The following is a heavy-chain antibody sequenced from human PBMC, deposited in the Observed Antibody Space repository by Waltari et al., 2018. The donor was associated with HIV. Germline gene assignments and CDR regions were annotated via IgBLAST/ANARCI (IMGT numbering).Heavy chain of an antibody. CDR3: ARDICNGGSCYSYYFDY. J-gene: IGHJ4*02. D-gene: IGHD2-15*01. CDR2: INPDNGGT. Sequence: QVQLVQSGAEVKKPGASVKISCKASGYTFTGYYMHWVRQDPGQGLEWMGWINPDNGGTKYAQKFQGRFTMTRDTSISTAYMELSMLRSDDTAVYYCARDICNGGSCYSYYFDYWGQGTLVTVSS. V-gene: IGHV1-2*02. CDR1: GYTFTGYY.